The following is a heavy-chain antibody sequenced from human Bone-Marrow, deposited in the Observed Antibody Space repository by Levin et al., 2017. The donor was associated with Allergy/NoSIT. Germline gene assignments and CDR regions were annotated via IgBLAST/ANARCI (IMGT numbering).Heavy chain of an antibody. CDR3: ARGVIEMATIGTDYYYYYGMDV. J-gene: IGHJ6*02. D-gene: IGHD5-24*01. V-gene: IGHV4-34*01. Sequence: SETLSLTCAVYGGSFSGYYWSWIRQPPGKGLEWIGEINHSGSTNYNPSLKSRVTISVDTSKNQFSLKLSSVTAADTAVYYCARGVIEMATIGTDYYYYYGMDVWGQGTTVTVSS. CDR2: INHSGST. CDR1: GGSFSGYY.